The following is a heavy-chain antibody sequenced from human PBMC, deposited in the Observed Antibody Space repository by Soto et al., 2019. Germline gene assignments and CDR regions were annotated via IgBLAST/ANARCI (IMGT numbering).Heavy chain of an antibody. J-gene: IGHJ5*02. V-gene: IGHV4-30-2*01. CDR2: IYHSGSG. Sequence: QLQLQESGSGLVKPSQTLSLTCAGSGGAISRVGYSWSWIRQTPGNGLEWIGYIYHSGSGYYRPSLKIRVTISVDRSKNQFSLKLSSVTAAATAVYYCARVSSPWGQGTLVPVSS. CDR3: ARVSSP. CDR1: GGAISRVGYS. D-gene: IGHD6-6*01.